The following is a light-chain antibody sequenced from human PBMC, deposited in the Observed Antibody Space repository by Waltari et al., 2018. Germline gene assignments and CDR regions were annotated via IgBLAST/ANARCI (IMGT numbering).Light chain of an antibody. Sequence: IQMTQTPSSLSASVGHRVTITCRASQDIRNSLAWYQQKPGAAPKLLLYAASRLLSGVPSRFSGSGSVTDYTLIISSLQPEDFATYYCQQYYSTPYTFGQGTKLEI. V-gene: IGKV1-NL1*01. CDR1: QDIRNS. CDR3: QQYYSTPYT. J-gene: IGKJ2*01. CDR2: AAS.